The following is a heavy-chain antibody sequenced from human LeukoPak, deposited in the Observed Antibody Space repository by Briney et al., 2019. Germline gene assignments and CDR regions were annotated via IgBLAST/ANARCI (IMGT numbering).Heavy chain of an antibody. Sequence: SETLSLTCTVSGGSISSGSYYWGWIRQPPGKGLEWIGSIYYSGSTYYNPSLKSRVTISVDTSKNQFSLKLSSVTAADTAVYYCARDDVLAAAGTWGQGTLVTVSS. D-gene: IGHD6-13*01. J-gene: IGHJ4*02. CDR1: GGSISSGSYY. CDR2: IYYSGST. CDR3: ARDDVLAAAGT. V-gene: IGHV4-39*07.